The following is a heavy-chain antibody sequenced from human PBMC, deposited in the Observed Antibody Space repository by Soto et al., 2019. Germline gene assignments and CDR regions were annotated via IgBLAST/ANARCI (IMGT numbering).Heavy chain of an antibody. V-gene: IGHV3-23*01. CDR3: AKPMYGDYLAYFDY. Sequence: EVQLLESGGGLVQPGGSLRLSCAASGFTFSSYAMSWVRQAPGKGLEWVSAISGSGGSTYYADAVKGRFTISRDNSKDTLYLQMNTLRAEDTAVYYCAKPMYGDYLAYFDYWGQGTLVTVSS. CDR2: ISGSGGST. D-gene: IGHD4-17*01. J-gene: IGHJ4*02. CDR1: GFTFSSYA.